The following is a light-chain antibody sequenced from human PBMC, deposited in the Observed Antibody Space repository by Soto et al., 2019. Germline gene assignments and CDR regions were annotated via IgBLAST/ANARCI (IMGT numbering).Light chain of an antibody. Sequence: QSVLTQPASVSGSPGQSITISCTGTSSDVGGYNYVSWYQQHPGKAPKLMIYAASNRPSGVSNRFSGSKSGNTATLTISGLQAEDEADYYCCSYTVSGTYVFGTGTKVTVL. CDR3: CSYTVSGTYV. CDR2: AAS. CDR1: SSDVGGYNY. J-gene: IGLJ1*01. V-gene: IGLV2-14*01.